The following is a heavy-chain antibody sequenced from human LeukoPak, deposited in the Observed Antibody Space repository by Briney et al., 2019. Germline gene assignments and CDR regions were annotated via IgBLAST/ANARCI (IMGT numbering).Heavy chain of an antibody. J-gene: IGHJ4*02. CDR2: INWNGGST. D-gene: IGHD3-16*01. CDR1: GFTLEDYG. Sequence: PGGSLRLSCAASGFTLEDYGMSWVRQAPGKGLDWVSGINWNGGSTGYADSVKGRFTISRDNAKNSLYLQMNSLRAEDTALYYCARDLGGSYDYVWGSFDYWGQGTLVTVSS. V-gene: IGHV3-20*04. CDR3: ARDLGGSYDYVWGSFDY.